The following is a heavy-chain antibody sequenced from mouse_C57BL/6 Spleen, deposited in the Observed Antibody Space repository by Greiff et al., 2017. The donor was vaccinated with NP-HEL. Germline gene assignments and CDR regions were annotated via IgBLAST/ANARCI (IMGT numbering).Heavy chain of an antibody. CDR2: INPSNGGT. V-gene: IGHV1-53*01. CDR3: AREDDGSSHDD. J-gene: IGHJ2*01. CDR1: SYTFTSYW. Sequence: QVQLQQPGTELVKPGASVKLSCKASSYTFTSYWMHWVKQRPGQGLEWIGNINPSNGGTNYNAKFKSKAPLTVDKSSSTAYMKLSSRTSEDAAVYYCAREDDGSSHDDWGQGTTLTVSA. D-gene: IGHD1-1*01.